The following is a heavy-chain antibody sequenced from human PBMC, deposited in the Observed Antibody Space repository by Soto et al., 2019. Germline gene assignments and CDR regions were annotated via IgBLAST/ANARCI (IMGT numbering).Heavy chain of an antibody. Sequence: GGSLRLSCAASGFSFRSHAMNWVRQAPGKGLEWVSTSGTGGDTYYADSVKGRFTISRDNAMNSMYLQMNSLRAEDTAVYYCARGRPVPYWGQGTLVTV. J-gene: IGHJ4*02. CDR2: TSGTGGDT. CDR3: ARGRPVPY. CDR1: GFSFRSHA. V-gene: IGHV3-21*01. D-gene: IGHD3-10*01.